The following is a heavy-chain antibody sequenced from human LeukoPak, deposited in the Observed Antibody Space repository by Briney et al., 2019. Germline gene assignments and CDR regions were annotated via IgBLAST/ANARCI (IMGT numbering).Heavy chain of an antibody. D-gene: IGHD6-6*01. CDR1: GYTFNNYG. J-gene: IGHJ4*02. Sequence: ASVKVSCKASGYTFNNYGISWVRQAPGQGLEWMGWISGHSGQTNYPQKVQDRVTMTADTSTSTAYLELRSLRSDASAVYYCVRDSPLLGEQLVWGDYWGQGTLVTVSS. CDR3: VRDSPLLGEQLVWGDY. V-gene: IGHV1-18*01. CDR2: ISGHSGQT.